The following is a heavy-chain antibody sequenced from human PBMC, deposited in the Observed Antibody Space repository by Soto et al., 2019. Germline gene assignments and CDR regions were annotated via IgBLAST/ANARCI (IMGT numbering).Heavy chain of an antibody. CDR3: ARWVAGYYYGMDA. D-gene: IGHD2-15*01. CDR2: IYHSGST. Sequence: PSETLSLTSAVSGGSISSSNWWSWVRQPPGKGLEGIGEIYHSGSTKYNPSLKSRVTISVDKYKNQFSLKLSSVTAADRAVYYCARWVAGYYYGMDAWGQGITVTVSS. CDR1: GGSISSSNW. J-gene: IGHJ6*02. V-gene: IGHV4-4*02.